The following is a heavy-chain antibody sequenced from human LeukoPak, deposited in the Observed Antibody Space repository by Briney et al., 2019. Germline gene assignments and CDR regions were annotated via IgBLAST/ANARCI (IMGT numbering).Heavy chain of an antibody. V-gene: IGHV1-18*04. J-gene: IGHJ4*02. CDR3: ARCYSSSWQRLDN. D-gene: IGHD6-13*01. CDR1: GYTFTSYY. Sequence: ASVKVSCKASGYTFTSYYMHWVRQAPGQGLEWMGWMSGNSGNANYAQKFQDRVVMTTDRSTGTAYMELRSVRSDDTAVYYCARCYSSSWQRLDNWGQGTLAIVSS. CDR2: MSGNSGNA.